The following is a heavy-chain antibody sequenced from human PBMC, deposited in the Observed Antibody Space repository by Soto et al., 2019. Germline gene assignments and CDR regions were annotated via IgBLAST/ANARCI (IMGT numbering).Heavy chain of an antibody. V-gene: IGHV1-18*01. CDR3: ARRGFGELWPSGLFDY. Sequence: QVQLVQSGAEVKKPGASVKVSCKASGYTFTSYGISWVRQAPGQGLEWMGWISAYNGNTNYAQKLQGRVTMTTDTSTSTVYMELRSLRSDDTAVYYCARRGFGELWPSGLFDYWGQGTLVTVSS. J-gene: IGHJ4*02. D-gene: IGHD3-10*01. CDR2: ISAYNGNT. CDR1: GYTFTSYG.